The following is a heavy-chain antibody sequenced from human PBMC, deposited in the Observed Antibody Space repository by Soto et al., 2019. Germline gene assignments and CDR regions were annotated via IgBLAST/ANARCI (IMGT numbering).Heavy chain of an antibody. CDR1: GCKFISYW. Sequence: GGSMRVSSAAAGCKFISYWGSWVRKAPGKGLEWVANIKQDGSEKYYVDSVKGRFTISRDNAKNSLYLQMNSLRAEDTAVYYCARHYCSGGSCLFGPWGQGTLVTVSS. J-gene: IGHJ5*02. V-gene: IGHV3-7*01. D-gene: IGHD2-15*01. CDR3: ARHYCSGGSCLFGP. CDR2: IKQDGSEK.